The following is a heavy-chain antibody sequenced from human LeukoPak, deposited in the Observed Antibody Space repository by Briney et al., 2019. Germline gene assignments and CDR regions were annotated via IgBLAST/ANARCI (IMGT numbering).Heavy chain of an antibody. D-gene: IGHD3-22*01. J-gene: IGHJ4*02. CDR1: GYTFTIYA. CDR3: ARDAYYYDSSGYSEYYFDY. Sequence: ASVKVSCKASGYTFTIYARHWVRQAPGQRLEWMGWINAGNGNTKYSQEFQGRVTITRDTSASTAYMELSSLRSEDMAVYYCARDAYYYDSSGYSEYYFDYWGQGTLVTVSS. V-gene: IGHV1-3*03. CDR2: INAGNGNT.